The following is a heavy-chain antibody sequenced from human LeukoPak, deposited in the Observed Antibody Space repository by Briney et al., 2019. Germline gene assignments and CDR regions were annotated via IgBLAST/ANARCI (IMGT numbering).Heavy chain of an antibody. CDR1: GYTFTGYY. CDR3: ARDPSRIVGATIDY. V-gene: IGHV1-2*02. CDR2: INPSSGGT. D-gene: IGHD1-26*01. J-gene: IGHJ4*02. Sequence: ASVKVSCKASGYTFTGYYMHWVRQAPGQGLEWMGWINPSSGGTNYAQKFQGGVTMTRDTSISTAYMELSRLRSEDTAVYYCARDPSRIVGATIDYWGQGTLVTVSS.